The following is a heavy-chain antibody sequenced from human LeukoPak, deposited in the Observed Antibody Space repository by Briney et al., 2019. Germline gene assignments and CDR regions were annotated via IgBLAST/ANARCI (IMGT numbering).Heavy chain of an antibody. J-gene: IGHJ6*04. D-gene: IGHD2-15*01. CDR2: ISSSGSTI. CDR3: GRPYSEDGYYFYAMDV. CDR1: GFTFSIYE. V-gene: IGHV3-48*03. Sequence: GGSLRLSCAASGFTFSIYEMNWVRQAPGKGLEWVSYISSSGSTIYYADSVKGRFTISRDNAKNSLYLQMNSLRAEDTAVYYCGRPYSEDGYYFYAMDVWGKGTTVTVSS.